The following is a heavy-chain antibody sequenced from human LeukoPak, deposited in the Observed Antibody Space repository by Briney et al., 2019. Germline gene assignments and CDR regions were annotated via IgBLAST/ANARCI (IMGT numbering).Heavy chain of an antibody. J-gene: IGHJ5*02. D-gene: IGHD5-24*01. CDR1: GFTFNSKA. CDR3: IRDFRSADL. CDR2: IGGGGLST. V-gene: IGHV3-23*01. Sequence: GESLRLSCAASGFTFNSKALSWVRQAPGKGLEWVSAIGGGGLSTYYAESVKGRFTISRDNSKNTVYLEMNSLSVEDTATYYCIRDFRSADLWGQGTLVTVTS.